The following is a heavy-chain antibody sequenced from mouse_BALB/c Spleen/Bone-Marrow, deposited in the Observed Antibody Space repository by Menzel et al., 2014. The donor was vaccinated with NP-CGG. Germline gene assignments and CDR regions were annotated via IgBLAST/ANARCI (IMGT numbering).Heavy chain of an antibody. CDR1: GYSFTTYW. D-gene: IGHD2-3*01. CDR2: INPSNGRT. J-gene: IGHJ3*01. V-gene: IGHV1S81*02. CDR3: ARYDGPAWFAY. Sequence: VQLQQSGAELVKPGASVRLSFKASGYSFTTYWIHWVKQRPGQGLAWIGEINPSNGRTNYNEKFKSKATLTVDKSSSTAYMQLSSLTSEDSAVYYCARYDGPAWFAYWGQGTLVTVSA.